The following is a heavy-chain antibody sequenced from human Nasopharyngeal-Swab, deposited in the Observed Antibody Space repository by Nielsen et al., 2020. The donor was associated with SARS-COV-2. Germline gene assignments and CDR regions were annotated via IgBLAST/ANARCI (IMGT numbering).Heavy chain of an antibody. CDR1: GFPFSSYA. V-gene: IGHV3-23*03. CDR3: ANLYSSGWADAFDI. Sequence: GALKISCAASGFPFSSYAMSWVRQAPGKGLEWVSVIYSGGSSTYYADSVKGRFTISRDNSKNTLYLQMNSLRAEDTAVYYCANLYSSGWADAFDIWGQGTMVTVSS. J-gene: IGHJ3*02. D-gene: IGHD6-19*01. CDR2: IYSGGSST.